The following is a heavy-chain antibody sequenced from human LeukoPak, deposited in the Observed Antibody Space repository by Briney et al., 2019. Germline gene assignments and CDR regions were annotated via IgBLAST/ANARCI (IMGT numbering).Heavy chain of an antibody. J-gene: IGHJ4*02. Sequence: GGSLRLSCAASGFTFSSYSMNWVRQAPGKGLEWVSYISSSGSTIYYADSVKGRFTLSRNNSKNTLFLQMNSLRAEDTALYYCAKDLKEGFCSTTSCYGIDSWGKGTLVTVSS. CDR3: AKDLKEGFCSTTSCYGIDS. CDR1: GFTFSSYS. CDR2: ISSSGSTI. D-gene: IGHD2-2*01. V-gene: IGHV3-48*01.